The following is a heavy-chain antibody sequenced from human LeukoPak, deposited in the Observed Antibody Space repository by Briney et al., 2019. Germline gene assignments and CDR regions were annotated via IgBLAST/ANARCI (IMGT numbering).Heavy chain of an antibody. V-gene: IGHV3-23*01. D-gene: IGHD3-22*01. CDR2: ITSRDGTT. Sequence: AGGSLRLSCAASGLTFSIYAMSWVRQTPGKGLEWVSSITSRDGTTYYTDSVKGRFTISRDNSENTLYLQMNSLRAEDTAIYYCVRDRPNYYDSSGHYYRRNGDHWGQGTLVTVSS. J-gene: IGHJ5*02. CDR1: GLTFSIYA. CDR3: VRDRPNYYDSSGHYYRRNGDH.